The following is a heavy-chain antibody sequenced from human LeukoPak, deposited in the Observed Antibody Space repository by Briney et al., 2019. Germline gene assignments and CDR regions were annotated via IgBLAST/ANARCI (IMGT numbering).Heavy chain of an antibody. J-gene: IGHJ4*02. V-gene: IGHV4-59*01. D-gene: IGHD1-26*01. Sequence: SETLSLTCTVSGGSINSYYWSWIRQPPGKGLEWIGCIYTSGSTHYSPSLKSRVTISVDTSKNQFSLKLSSLTAADTAVYYCARGGGTRAVDYWGQGTLVTVSS. CDR1: GGSINSYY. CDR3: ARGGGTRAVDY. CDR2: IYTSGST.